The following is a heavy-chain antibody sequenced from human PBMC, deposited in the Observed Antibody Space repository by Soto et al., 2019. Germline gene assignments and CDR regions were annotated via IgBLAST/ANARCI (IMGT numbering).Heavy chain of an antibody. CDR2: ISSSSSYT. CDR3: ARGLRVAVAGPTTPEFDP. D-gene: IGHD6-19*01. Sequence: QVQLVESGGGLVKPGGSLRLSCAASGFTFSDYYMSWIRQAPGKGQEWVSYISSSSSYTNYADSVKGRFTISRDNAKNSLYLQMNSLRAEDTAVYYCARGLRVAVAGPTTPEFDPWGQGTLVTVSS. J-gene: IGHJ5*02. CDR1: GFTFSDYY. V-gene: IGHV3-11*05.